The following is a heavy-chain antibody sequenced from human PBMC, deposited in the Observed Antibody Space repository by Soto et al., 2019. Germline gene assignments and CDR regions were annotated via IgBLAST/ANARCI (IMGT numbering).Heavy chain of an antibody. D-gene: IGHD3-22*01. CDR3: ARGAYYYDSRGYYLMDY. CDR1: GFTFSSYD. CDR2: IGTAGDT. J-gene: IGHJ4*02. V-gene: IGHV3-13*01. Sequence: GSLRLSCAASGFTFSSYDMHWLRQATGKGLEWVSAIGTAGDTYYPGSVKGRFTISRENAQNSLYLQMNSLSAYATAVYYCARGAYYYDSRGYYLMDYWGQGTLVTVS.